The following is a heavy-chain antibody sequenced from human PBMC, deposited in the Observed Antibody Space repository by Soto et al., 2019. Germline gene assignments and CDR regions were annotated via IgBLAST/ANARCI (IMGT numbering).Heavy chain of an antibody. CDR2: IYYSGST. Sequence: SETLSLTCTVSGGSISSGGYYWSWIRQHPGKGLEWIGYIYYSGSTYYNPSLKSRVTISVDTSKNQFSLKLRSVTAAVTAVYYCARAGGYFDLNWFDPWGQGTLVTVSS. V-gene: IGHV4-31*03. CDR1: GGSISSGGYY. J-gene: IGHJ5*02. CDR3: ARAGGYFDLNWFDP. D-gene: IGHD3-9*01.